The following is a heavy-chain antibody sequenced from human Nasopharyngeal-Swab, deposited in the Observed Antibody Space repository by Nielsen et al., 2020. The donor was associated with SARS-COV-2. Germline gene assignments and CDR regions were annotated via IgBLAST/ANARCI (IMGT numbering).Heavy chain of an antibody. D-gene: IGHD2-15*01. Sequence: SCAASGFSFSIYAMSWVRQAPGKGLEWVSSVSGTGGTTKYADSVKGRFTISRDNSKKKVYLEMHSLRAEDTAVYYCAKDRYCSGGACYFNGFDSWGQGTLVTVSS. J-gene: IGHJ4*02. V-gene: IGHV3-23*01. CDR1: GFSFSIYA. CDR2: VSGTGGTT. CDR3: AKDRYCSGGACYFNGFDS.